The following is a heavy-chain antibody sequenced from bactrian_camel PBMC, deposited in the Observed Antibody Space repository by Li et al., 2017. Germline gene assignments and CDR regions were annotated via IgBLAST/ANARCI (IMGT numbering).Heavy chain of an antibody. CDR2: IYTNGNSV. D-gene: IGHD3*01. CDR3: AAGGGNGDFCFTGERSMDY. CDR1: GSTDSSYC. Sequence: QLVESGGGSVQAGGSLRLSCVASGSTDSSYCMGWFSQAPGKEREAVAAIYTNGNSVYYADSVSGRFTISQGNDKNTLYLQMNRLKPEDTAMYYCAAGGGNGDFCFTGERSMDYWGQGTQVTVS. V-gene: IGHV3S1*01. J-gene: IGHJ4*01.